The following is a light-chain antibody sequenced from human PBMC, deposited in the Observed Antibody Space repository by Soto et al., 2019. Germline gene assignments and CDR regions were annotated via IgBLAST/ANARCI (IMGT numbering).Light chain of an antibody. CDR2: DAS. J-gene: IGKJ2*01. Sequence: EIVLTQSPATLSLSPGERATLSCRASQSVSSYLAWYQQKPGQAPRLLMYDASNRATGIPARFSGSGSGTDFTLTISSLEPEDFAVYYCQQRSNSYTFGQGTKLETK. V-gene: IGKV3-11*01. CDR3: QQRSNSYT. CDR1: QSVSSY.